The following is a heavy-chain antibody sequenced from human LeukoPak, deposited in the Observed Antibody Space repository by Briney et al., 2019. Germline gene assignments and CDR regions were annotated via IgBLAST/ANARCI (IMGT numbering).Heavy chain of an antibody. D-gene: IGHD5-18*01. CDR3: ARVASDTAMAPSGFDP. J-gene: IGHJ5*02. CDR2: ITGSDGSS. Sequence: PGTSLRLSCVASGFTFTNYAMSWVRQAPGKGLEWVSAITGSDGSSYYADSVKGRFTISRDNSKNTLYLQVNSLRAEDTAVYYCARVASDTAMAPSGFDPWGQGTLVTVSS. V-gene: IGHV3-23*01. CDR1: GFTFTNYA.